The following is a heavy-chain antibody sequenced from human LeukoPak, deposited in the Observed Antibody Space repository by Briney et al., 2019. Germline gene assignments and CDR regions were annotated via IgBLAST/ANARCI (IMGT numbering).Heavy chain of an antibody. CDR2: IIPIFGTA. Sequence: SVKVSCKASGGTFSSYAISWVRQAPGQGLEWMGGIIPIFGTANYAQKFQGRVTITADESTSTAYMELSSLRSEDTAVYYCGGRSGYSYYYYYYGMDVWGQGTTVTVSS. CDR1: GGTFSSYA. J-gene: IGHJ6*02. CDR3: GGRSGYSYYYYYYGMDV. V-gene: IGHV1-69*13. D-gene: IGHD3-3*01.